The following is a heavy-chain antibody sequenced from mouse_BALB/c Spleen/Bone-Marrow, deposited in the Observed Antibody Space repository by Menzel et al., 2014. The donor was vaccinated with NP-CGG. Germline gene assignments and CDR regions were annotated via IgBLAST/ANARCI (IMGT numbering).Heavy chain of an antibody. Sequence: VKLQESGAELVRPGASVKLSCKASGYTFTSYWMNWVKQRPEQGLEWIGRIDPYDSETHYNQKFKDKATLTVDKSSSTAYMQLSSLTSEDSAVYYCARVYGNYDAMDYWGQGTSVTVSS. J-gene: IGHJ4*01. D-gene: IGHD2-1*01. CDR2: IDPYDSET. CDR3: ARVYGNYDAMDY. V-gene: IGHV1-74*04. CDR1: GYTFTSYW.